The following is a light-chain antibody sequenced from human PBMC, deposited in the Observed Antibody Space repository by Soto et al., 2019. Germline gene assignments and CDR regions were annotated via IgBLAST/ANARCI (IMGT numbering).Light chain of an antibody. J-gene: IGLJ2*01. V-gene: IGLV2-8*01. CDR1: SSDVGGYNY. CDR2: EVS. CDR3: STYAGSHNLV. Sequence: QSVLTQPPSASGSPGQSVTISCTGTSSDVGGYNYVSWYQQHPGKAPKLMIYEVSTRPSGGPDRFSGSKSGNTASLAVSGLQAEDEADYDCSTYAGSHNLVFGGGTKLTVL.